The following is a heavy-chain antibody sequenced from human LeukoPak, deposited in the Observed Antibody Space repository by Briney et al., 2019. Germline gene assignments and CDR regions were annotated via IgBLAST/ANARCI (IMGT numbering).Heavy chain of an antibody. V-gene: IGHV3-11*01. CDR3: ARDGEPYYYDSSGPYFDY. CDR1: GFTFSDYY. CDR2: ISSSGSTI. Sequence: GGSLRLSCAASGFTFSDYYMSWIRQAPGKRLEWVSYISSSGSTIYYADSVKGRFTISRDNAKNSLYLRMNSLRAEDTAVYYCARDGEPYYYDSSGPYFDYWGQGTLVTVSS. D-gene: IGHD3-22*01. J-gene: IGHJ4*02.